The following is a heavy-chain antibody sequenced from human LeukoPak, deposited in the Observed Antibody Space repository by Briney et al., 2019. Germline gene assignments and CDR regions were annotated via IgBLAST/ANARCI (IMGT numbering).Heavy chain of an antibody. CDR3: ARDQYGDYVFDY. D-gene: IGHD4-17*01. Sequence: GGSLRLSCAASGFTFRSYAMSWVRQAPGKGLEWVSSIRSSSSYIYYADSVKGRFIISRDNAKNSLHLQMNSLRAEDTAVYYCARDQYGDYVFDYWGQGTLVTVSS. CDR1: GFTFRSYA. V-gene: IGHV3-21*01. CDR2: IRSSSSYI. J-gene: IGHJ4*02.